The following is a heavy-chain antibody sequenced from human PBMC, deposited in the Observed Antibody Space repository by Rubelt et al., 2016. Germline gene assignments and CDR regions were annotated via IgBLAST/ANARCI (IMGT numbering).Heavy chain of an antibody. J-gene: IGHJ4*02. V-gene: IGHV5-51*01. D-gene: IGHD6-6*01. CDR2: IYPVDSDT. CDR1: GYSFTTYW. CDR3: ARLYRAARLDY. Sequence: EVQLVQSGAEAKKPGESLKISCKGSGYSFTTYWIARVRQMPGKGLEWMGIIYPVDSDTRYSPSFQGQVTISADKSISTAYLQWSSLKASDTAMYYCARLYRAARLDYWGQGTLVTVSS.